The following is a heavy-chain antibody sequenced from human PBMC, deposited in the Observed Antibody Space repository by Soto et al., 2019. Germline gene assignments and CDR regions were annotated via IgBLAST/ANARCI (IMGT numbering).Heavy chain of an antibody. CDR2: IDSGGST. CDR3: LSHLAGNRTDWSVRSWDS. J-gene: IGHJ4*02. D-gene: IGHD1-1*01. Sequence: GKGLEWASVIDSGGSTYYADSVKGRFTISRDNSKNTLYLQMNSLRAEDTAVYYCLSHLAGNRTDWSVRSWDSWGQGPLVT. V-gene: IGHV3-66*01.